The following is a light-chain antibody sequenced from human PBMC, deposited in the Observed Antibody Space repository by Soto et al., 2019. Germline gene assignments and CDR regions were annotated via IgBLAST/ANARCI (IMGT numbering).Light chain of an antibody. CDR3: QQSSNWPWT. V-gene: IGKV3-11*01. Sequence: EIVLTQSPATLSLSPGERATLSCRASQSVSSYLAWYQQKPGQAPRLLIYDASNRATGIPARFSGSGSGTDFALTISSLEPEDVAVYYCQQSSNWPWTFGQGTKVEIK. CDR1: QSVSSY. J-gene: IGKJ1*01. CDR2: DAS.